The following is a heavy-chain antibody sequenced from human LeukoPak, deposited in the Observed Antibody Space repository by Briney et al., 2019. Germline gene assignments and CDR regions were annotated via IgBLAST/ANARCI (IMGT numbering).Heavy chain of an antibody. CDR2: INPNSGGT. D-gene: IGHD6-6*01. J-gene: IGHJ5*02. CDR3: ARDNRSEQLVFTGKNWFDP. CDR1: GYTFTGYY. Sequence: GASVKVSCKASGYTFTGYYMHWVRQAPGQGLEWMGWINPNSGGTNYAQKFRGRVTMTRDTSISTAYMELSRLRSDDTAVYYCARDNRSEQLVFTGKNWFDPWGQGTLVTVSS. V-gene: IGHV1-2*02.